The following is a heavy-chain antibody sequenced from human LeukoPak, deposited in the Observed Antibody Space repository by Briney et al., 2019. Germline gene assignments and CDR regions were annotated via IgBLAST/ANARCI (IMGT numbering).Heavy chain of an antibody. V-gene: IGHV3-23*01. D-gene: IGHD6-19*01. J-gene: IGHJ4*02. CDR2: VTDSGGST. CDR3: AKDKPSSGWSFDY. Sequence: GGSLRLSCAASGFTFSSHGMSWVRQAPGKGLEWVSSVTDSGGSTYYADSVRGRFTITRDNSKNTLYLQMSGLRAEDTALYYCAKDKPSSGWSFDYWGPGTLVTVSS. CDR1: GFTFSSHG.